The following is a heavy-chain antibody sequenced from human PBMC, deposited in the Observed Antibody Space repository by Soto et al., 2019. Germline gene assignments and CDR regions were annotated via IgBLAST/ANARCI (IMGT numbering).Heavy chain of an antibody. Sequence: GGSLRLSCAASGFTFSSYAMHWVRQAPGKGLEWVAVISYDGSNKYYADSVKGRFTISRDNSKNTLYLQMNSLRAEDTAVYYCARDQVVVAATPPRIPPIDYYYYGMDVWGQGTTVTVSS. V-gene: IGHV3-30-3*01. J-gene: IGHJ6*02. CDR1: GFTFSSYA. CDR3: ARDQVVVAATPPRIPPIDYYYYGMDV. CDR2: ISYDGSNK. D-gene: IGHD2-15*01.